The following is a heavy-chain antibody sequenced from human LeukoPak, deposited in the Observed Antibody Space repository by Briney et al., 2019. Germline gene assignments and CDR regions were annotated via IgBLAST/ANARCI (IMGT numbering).Heavy chain of an antibody. CDR3: ASSGSTSFFGAY. D-gene: IGHD2-2*01. CDR1: GGSFSGYY. CDR2: INHSGST. Sequence: SETLSLTCAVYGGSFSGYYWSWIRQPPGEGLEWIGEINHSGSTNYNPSLKSRVTISVDTSKNQFSLKLSSVTAADTAVYYCASSGSTSFFGAYWGQGTLVTVSS. J-gene: IGHJ4*02. V-gene: IGHV4-34*01.